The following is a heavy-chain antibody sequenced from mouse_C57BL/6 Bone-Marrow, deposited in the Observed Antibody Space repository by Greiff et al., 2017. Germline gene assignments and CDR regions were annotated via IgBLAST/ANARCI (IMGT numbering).Heavy chain of an antibody. CDR3: ARRDIYYGYYYAMDY. CDR2: ISGGGGNT. V-gene: IGHV5-9*01. Sequence: EVQLVESGGGLVKPGGSLKLSCAASGFTFSSYTMSWVRQTPEKRLEWVATISGGGGNTYYPDSVKGRFTISRDNAKNTLYLQMSSLRSEDTALYYCARRDIYYGYYYAMDYWGQGTSVTVSS. D-gene: IGHD2-2*01. CDR1: GFTFSSYT. J-gene: IGHJ4*01.